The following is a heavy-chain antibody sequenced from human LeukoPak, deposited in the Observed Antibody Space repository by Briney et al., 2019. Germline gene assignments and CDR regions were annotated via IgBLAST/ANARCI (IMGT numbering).Heavy chain of an antibody. V-gene: IGHV3-30*03. CDR1: GFTFSSFG. D-gene: IGHD6-6*01. CDR3: ASKIAVRSMGRDY. Sequence: PGGSLRLSCAASGFTFSSFGMHWVRRAPGKGLEWLAVISYDGSNKFYADSVKGRFTISRDNSNNTLMLQMNSLRAEDTAVYYCASKIAVRSMGRDYWGQGTLVTVSS. CDR2: ISYDGSNK. J-gene: IGHJ4*02.